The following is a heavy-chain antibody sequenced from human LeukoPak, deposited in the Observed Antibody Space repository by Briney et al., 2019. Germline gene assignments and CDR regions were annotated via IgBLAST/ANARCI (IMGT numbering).Heavy chain of an antibody. CDR2: ISGSGGST. Sequence: GGSLRLSCAASGFTFSSYAMSWVRQAPGKGLEWVSAISGSGGSTYYADSVKGRFTISRDNSKNTLYLQMNSLRAEDTAVYYCARGKGTTVTYNWFDPWGQGTLVTVSS. D-gene: IGHD4-17*01. CDR1: GFTFSSYA. CDR3: ARGKGTTVTYNWFDP. J-gene: IGHJ5*02. V-gene: IGHV3-23*01.